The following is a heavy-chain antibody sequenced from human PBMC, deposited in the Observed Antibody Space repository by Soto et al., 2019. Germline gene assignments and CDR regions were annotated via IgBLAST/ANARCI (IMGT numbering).Heavy chain of an antibody. CDR2: IYYSGRT. D-gene: IGHD3-3*01. V-gene: IGHV4-39*01. CDR1: DGSISKSNYY. J-gene: IGHJ5*02. CDR3: ARHDFWSDYLPNWFDP. Sequence: PSETLSLTCTVSDGSISKSNYYWGWIRQPPGKGLEWIGSIYYSGRTHYNPSLKSRVTISVDTSKNQFSLKLSSVTATDTAMYYCARHDFWSDYLPNWFDPWGQGTLVTVSS.